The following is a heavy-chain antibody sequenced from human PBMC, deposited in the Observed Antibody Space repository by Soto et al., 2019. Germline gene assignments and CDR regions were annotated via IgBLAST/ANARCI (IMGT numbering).Heavy chain of an antibody. V-gene: IGHV4-34*01. CDR1: GGSFSGYY. D-gene: IGHD6-13*01. J-gene: IGHJ1*01. CDR2: INHSGST. CDR3: ARGLRIAAAGTRAEYFQH. Sequence: SETLSLTCAVYGGSFSGYYWSWIRQPPGKGLEWIGEINHSGSTNYNPSLKSRVTISVDTSKNQFSLKLSSVTAADTAVYHCARGLRIAAAGTRAEYFQHWGQGTLVTVSS.